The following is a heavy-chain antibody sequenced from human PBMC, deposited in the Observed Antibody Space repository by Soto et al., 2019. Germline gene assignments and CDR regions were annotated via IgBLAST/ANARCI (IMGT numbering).Heavy chain of an antibody. CDR2: INWNGGST. V-gene: IGHV3-20*04. CDR1: GFTFDDYG. D-gene: IGHD6-13*01. Sequence: EVQLVESGGGVVRPGGSLRLSCAASGFTFDDYGMSWVRQAPGKGLEWVSGINWNGGSTGYADSVKGRFTISRDKAKNSLYLQMNSMRAEATALYYCARLYSSGWYGPGRYWGQGTLVNVSS. CDR3: ARLYSSGWYGPGRY. J-gene: IGHJ4*02.